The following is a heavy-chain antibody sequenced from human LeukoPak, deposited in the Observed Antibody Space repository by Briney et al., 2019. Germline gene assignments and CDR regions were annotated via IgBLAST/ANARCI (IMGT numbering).Heavy chain of an antibody. J-gene: IGHJ4*02. D-gene: IGHD1-7*01. Sequence: GGSLRLSCAASGFTFSSYGMHWVRQAPGKGLEWVAVISYDGSNKYYADSVKGRFTISRDNSKNTLYLQMNSLRAEDTAVYYCAKITETTSEDYWGQGTLVTVSS. CDR1: GFTFSSYG. V-gene: IGHV3-30*18. CDR3: AKITETTSEDY. CDR2: ISYDGSNK.